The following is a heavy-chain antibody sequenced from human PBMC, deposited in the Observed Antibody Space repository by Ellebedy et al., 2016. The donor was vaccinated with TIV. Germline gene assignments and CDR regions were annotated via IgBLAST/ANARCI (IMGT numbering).Heavy chain of an antibody. J-gene: IGHJ6*02. Sequence: GESLKISXAASGFTFTEHYMDWVRQAPGKGLEWVGRSTNKANSFTTQYAASVQGRFTISRDDSKNSLYLQMNSLKTEDTAMYYCRGYHFTYGIHFWGQGTTVTVSS. D-gene: IGHD3-22*01. CDR1: GFTFTEHY. CDR2: STNKANSFTT. V-gene: IGHV3-72*01. CDR3: RGYHFTYGIHF.